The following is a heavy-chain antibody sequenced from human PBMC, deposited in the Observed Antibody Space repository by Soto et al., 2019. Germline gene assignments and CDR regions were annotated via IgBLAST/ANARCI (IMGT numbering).Heavy chain of an antibody. V-gene: IGHV1-18*04. CDR2: ISIYNDNT. CDR3: ARETYYFGYGTYDDGMDV. Sequence: SVKVSCNASGFPLTRYGIIGLRQARGQGLEWMAWISIYNDNTKYAQKFQGSITMTTDTSTSTAYMELRSLRSDDTAVYYCARETYYFGYGTYDDGMDVWGQGTTVTVSS. J-gene: IGHJ6*02. D-gene: IGHD3-10*01. CDR1: GFPLTRYG.